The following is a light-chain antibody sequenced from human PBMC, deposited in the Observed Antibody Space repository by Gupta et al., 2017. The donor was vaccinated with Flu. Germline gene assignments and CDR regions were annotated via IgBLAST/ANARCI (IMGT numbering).Light chain of an antibody. CDR3: SADAGSDTVV. CDR2: DVS. CDR1: SSDVGGYNY. V-gene: IGLV2-11*01. Sequence: SALTQPRSVSGSPGPSVTISCTGTSSDVGGYNYVSWYQQHPGKAPKLLIYDVSKRPAGVPGRFSASKSGNTASLTISGHQAEEEADYYSSADAGSDTVVFGGGTKLTVL. J-gene: IGLJ2*01.